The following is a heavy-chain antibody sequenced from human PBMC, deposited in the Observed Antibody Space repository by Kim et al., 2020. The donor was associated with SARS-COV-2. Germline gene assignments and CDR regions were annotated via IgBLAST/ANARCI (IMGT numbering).Heavy chain of an antibody. CDR3: ARHVGITMIVADAFDI. D-gene: IGHD3-22*01. V-gene: IGHV5-51*01. J-gene: IGHJ3*02. Sequence: SFQGQVTISADKSISTAYLQWSSLKASDTAMYYCARHVGITMIVADAFDIWGQGTMVTVSS.